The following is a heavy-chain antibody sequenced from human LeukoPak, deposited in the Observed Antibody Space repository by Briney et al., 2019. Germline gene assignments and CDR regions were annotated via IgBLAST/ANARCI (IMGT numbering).Heavy chain of an antibody. D-gene: IGHD3-16*02. J-gene: IGHJ4*02. CDR2: ISASGRST. Sequence: GGSLRLSCAASGFTVSSNYMSWVRQAPGKGLEWVSSISASGRSTYYADSVKGRFTISRDNSKNTLYLQVNSLRAEDTAVYYCAKQMWGIVWGSYRADYWGQGTLVTVSS. CDR3: AKQMWGIVWGSYRADY. V-gene: IGHV3-23*01. CDR1: GFTVSSNY.